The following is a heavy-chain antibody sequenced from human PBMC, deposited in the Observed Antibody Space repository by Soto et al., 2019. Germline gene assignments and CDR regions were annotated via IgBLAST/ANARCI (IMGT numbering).Heavy chain of an antibody. D-gene: IGHD1-20*01. J-gene: IGHJ6*03. CDR2: MNPNSGNT. Sequence: GASVKVSCKASGYTFTSYDINWVRQATGQGLEWMGWMNPNSGNTGYAQKFQGRVTMTRNTSISTAYMELSRLRSDDTAVYYCAREYQGGITGTTAYYYMDVWGKGTTVTVSS. CDR1: GYTFTSYD. V-gene: IGHV1-8*01. CDR3: AREYQGGITGTTAYYYMDV.